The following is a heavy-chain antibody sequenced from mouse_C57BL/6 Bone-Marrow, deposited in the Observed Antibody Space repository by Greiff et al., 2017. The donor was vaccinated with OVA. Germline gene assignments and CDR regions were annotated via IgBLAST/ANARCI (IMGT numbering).Heavy chain of an antibody. V-gene: IGHV8-12*01. CDR1: GFSLSTSGMG. CDR3: ARSPLYYDYDGGDY. D-gene: IGHD2-4*01. J-gene: IGHJ2*01. Sequence: QVTLKVSGPGLLQSSPTLSLSCSFSGFSLSTSGMGVSWLRQPSGKGLEWLAHTYWGDDKCYNPSLKSRPTISKTTSRNQVFDKTTNVDTADTATHYCARSPLYYDYDGGDYWGQGTTLTVSS. CDR2: TYWGDDK.